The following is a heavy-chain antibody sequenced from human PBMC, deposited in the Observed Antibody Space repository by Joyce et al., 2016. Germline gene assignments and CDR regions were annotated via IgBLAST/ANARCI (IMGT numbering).Heavy chain of an antibody. CDR2: IKSENGDT. J-gene: IGHJ4*02. CDR3: AREGVPHGGFDY. CDR1: GFTFTGYY. Sequence: QVQLVQSGTEVKKPGASVKVSCKASGFTFTGYYKHWVRQAPGQGLEMMGWIKSENGDTHYTQNCQGRVTMARDTSINTAYMEVTRLRSDDAAFYYCAREGVPHGGFDYWGLGTLVTVSS. V-gene: IGHV1-2*02.